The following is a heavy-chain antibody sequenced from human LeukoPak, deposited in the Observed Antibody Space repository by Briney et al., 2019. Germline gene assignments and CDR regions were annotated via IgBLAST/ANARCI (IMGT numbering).Heavy chain of an antibody. CDR2: IHYSGST. CDR1: GGSISSSTSY. J-gene: IGHJ3*02. V-gene: IGHV4-39*01. CDR3: ARLGPGYSSSWSNDAFAI. D-gene: IGHD6-13*01. Sequence: SETLSLTCTVSGGSISSSTSYWGWIRQPPGKGLESIGTIHYSGSTYYNPSLQSRVTISVDTSKKQFSLQLSSVTAADTAVYYCARLGPGYSSSWSNDAFAIWGQGTMVTVSS.